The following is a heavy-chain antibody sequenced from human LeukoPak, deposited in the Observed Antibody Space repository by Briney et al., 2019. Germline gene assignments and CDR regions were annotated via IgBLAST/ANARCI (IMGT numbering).Heavy chain of an antibody. CDR2: IYYSGST. V-gene: IGHV4-30-4*08. J-gene: IGHJ4*02. CDR1: GSSVSSGNYY. D-gene: IGHD5-18*01. CDR3: ARLNVDTAMAADY. Sequence: SETLSLTCTVSGSSVSSGNYYWSWIRQPPGKGLEWIGYIYYSGSTYYNPSLKSRVTISVDTSKNQFSLRLSSVTAADTAVYYCARLNVDTAMAADYWGQGTLVTVSS.